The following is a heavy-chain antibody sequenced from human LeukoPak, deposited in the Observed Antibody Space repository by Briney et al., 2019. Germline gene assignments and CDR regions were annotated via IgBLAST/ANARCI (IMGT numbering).Heavy chain of an antibody. CDR1: GFTFSSYA. V-gene: IGHV3-7*03. CDR3: AREEVYDYVWGSYRLNRYFDY. J-gene: IGHJ4*02. Sequence: QPGGSLRLSCAASGFTFSSYAMHWVRQAPGKGLEWVANIKQDGSEKYYVDSVKGRFTISRDNAKNSLYLQMNSLRAEDTAVYYCAREEVYDYVWGSYRLNRYFDYWGQGTLVTVSS. CDR2: IKQDGSEK. D-gene: IGHD3-16*02.